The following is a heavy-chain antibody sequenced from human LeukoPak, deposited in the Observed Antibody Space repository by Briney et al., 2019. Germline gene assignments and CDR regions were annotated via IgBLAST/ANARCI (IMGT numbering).Heavy chain of an antibody. V-gene: IGHV1-8*03. CDR2: MNPNSGNT. CDR3: ARGNMGSSWADY. CDR1: GYTFTIYD. J-gene: IGHJ4*02. D-gene: IGHD6-13*01. Sequence: ASVKVSCKASGYTFTIYDINWVRQATGQGLEWMGWMNPNSGNTGYAQKFQGRVTITRNTSISTAYMELSSLRSEDTAVYYCARGNMGSSWADYWGQGTLVTVSS.